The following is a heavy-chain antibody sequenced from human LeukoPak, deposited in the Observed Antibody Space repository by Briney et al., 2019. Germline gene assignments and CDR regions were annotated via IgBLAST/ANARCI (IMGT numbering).Heavy chain of an antibody. CDR1: GYTFTSYY. D-gene: IGHD5-18*01. V-gene: IGHV1-46*01. Sequence: GASVKVSCKASGYTFTSYYMHWVRQAPGQGLEWMGIINPSGGSTSYAQKFQGRVTMTRDTSTSTVYMELSSLRSEDTAVYYCARERSGYSYGEPLDYWGQGTLVTVSS. CDR3: ARERSGYSYGEPLDY. CDR2: INPSGGST. J-gene: IGHJ4*02.